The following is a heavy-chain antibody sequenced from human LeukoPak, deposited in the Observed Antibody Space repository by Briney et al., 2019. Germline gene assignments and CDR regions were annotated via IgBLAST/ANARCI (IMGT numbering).Heavy chain of an antibody. V-gene: IGHV4-31*03. J-gene: IGHJ4*02. CDR2: IYYSGST. Sequence: SETLSPTCTVSGGSISSGGYYWSWIRQPPGKGLEWIGYIYYSGSTYYNPSLKSRVTISVDTSKNQFSLKLSSVTAADTAVYYCARDGSSGYYYDYWGQGTLVTVSS. CDR3: ARDGSSGYYYDY. CDR1: GGSISSGGYY. D-gene: IGHD3-22*01.